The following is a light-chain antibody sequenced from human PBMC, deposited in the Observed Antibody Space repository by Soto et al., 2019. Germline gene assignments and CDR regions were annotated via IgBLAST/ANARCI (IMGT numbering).Light chain of an antibody. CDR3: QQSFDTPRT. CDR1: QSISNY. V-gene: IGKV1-39*01. CDR2: GAS. J-gene: IGKJ1*01. Sequence: DIQMTQSPSSLSASVGDRVTITCRASQSISNYLNWYQQKPGKAPKLLIYGASTLQSGVPSHFSGSGSGTDFTLTISSLQPEDFATYYCQQSFDTPRTFGQGTKVDIK.